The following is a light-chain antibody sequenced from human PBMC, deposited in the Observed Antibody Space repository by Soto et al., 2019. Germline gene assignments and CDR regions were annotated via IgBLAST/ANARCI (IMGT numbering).Light chain of an antibody. CDR3: QQYNNWPYT. CDR2: GAS. CDR1: QSVSTN. J-gene: IGKJ2*01. Sequence: EIVLTQSPATLSLSPGERATLSCRASQSVSTNLSWYQQKPGHAPRLLIYGASTRATGIPARFSGSGSGTEFTLTISSLQSEDFAVYHCQQYNNWPYTFGQGTKLEIK. V-gene: IGKV3-15*01.